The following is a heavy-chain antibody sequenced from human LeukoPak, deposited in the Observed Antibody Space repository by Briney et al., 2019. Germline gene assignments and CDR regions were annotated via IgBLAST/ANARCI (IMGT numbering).Heavy chain of an antibody. CDR1: GYTFINSY. CDR2: INPGGGNT. J-gene: IGHJ3*02. D-gene: IGHD5-24*01. CDR3: ARIRDGYNDAYDI. V-gene: IGHV1-46*01. Sequence: ASVKVSCKASGYTFINSYIHWVRQAPGQGLQWMGLINPGGGNTNYAQNFQGRLTMTSDTSTTTVYMELSGPRSEDTAIYYCARIRDGYNDAYDIWGQGTVVTVPS.